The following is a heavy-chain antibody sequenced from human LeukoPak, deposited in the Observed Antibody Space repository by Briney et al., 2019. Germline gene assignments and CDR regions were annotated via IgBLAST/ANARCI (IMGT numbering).Heavy chain of an antibody. Sequence: GGSLRLSFAALGFTFSNYWMSWVRQAPGKGLVWVSRINSDGSSRHYADSVKGRFTISRDNAKNTLHLQMTSLRAEDTAVYYCARGGPDSSDYSSLFDYWGRGILVTVSS. CDR3: ARGGPDSSDYSSLFDY. J-gene: IGHJ4*02. CDR2: INSDGSSR. D-gene: IGHD3-22*01. CDR1: GFTFSNYW. V-gene: IGHV3-74*01.